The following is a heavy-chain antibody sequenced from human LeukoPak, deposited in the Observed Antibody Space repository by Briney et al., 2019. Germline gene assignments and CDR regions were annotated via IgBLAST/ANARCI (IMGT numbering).Heavy chain of an antibody. V-gene: IGHV4-4*07. D-gene: IGHD3-22*01. CDR1: GGSISSYY. CDR3: ARASYYYDSSGPYYYYYMDV. J-gene: IGHJ6*03. CDR2: IYTSGST. Sequence: SETLSLTCTVSGGSISSYYWSWIRQPAGKGLEWIGRIYTSGSTNYNPSLKSRVTMSVDTSKNQFSLKLSSVTAADTAVYYCARASYYYDSSGPYYYYYMDVWGKGTTVTISS.